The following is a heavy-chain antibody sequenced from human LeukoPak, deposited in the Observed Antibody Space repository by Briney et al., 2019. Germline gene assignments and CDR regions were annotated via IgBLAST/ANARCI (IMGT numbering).Heavy chain of an antibody. CDR2: ISSSGSTI. J-gene: IGHJ6*03. D-gene: IGHD3-10*02. Sequence: GGSLRLSCAASGFTFSNHGMNWVRQAPGKGLEWVSYISSSGSTIYYADSVKGRFTISRDNAKNSLYLQMNSLRAEDTAVYYCAELGITMIGGVWGKGTTVTI. CDR3: AELGITMIGGV. V-gene: IGHV3-48*04. CDR1: GFTFSNHG.